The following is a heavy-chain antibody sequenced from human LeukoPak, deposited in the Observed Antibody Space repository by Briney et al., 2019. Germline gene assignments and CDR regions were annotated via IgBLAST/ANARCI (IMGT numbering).Heavy chain of an antibody. CDR3: VLAAAGLNWFDP. Sequence: ASVKVSCKASGYTFTSYDINWVRQATGQGLEWMGWMNPNSGNTGYAQKFQGRVTITRNTSISTAYMELSSLRSEDTAVYYCVLAAAGLNWFDPWGQGTLVTVSS. CDR1: GYTFTSYD. D-gene: IGHD6-13*01. CDR2: MNPNSGNT. J-gene: IGHJ5*02. V-gene: IGHV1-8*03.